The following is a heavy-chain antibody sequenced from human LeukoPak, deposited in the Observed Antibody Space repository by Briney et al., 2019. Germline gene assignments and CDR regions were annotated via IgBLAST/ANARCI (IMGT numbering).Heavy chain of an antibody. D-gene: IGHD6-19*01. CDR2: IWFDGSSK. Sequence: PGGSLRLSCAASGFTFSNYDMHWVRQAPGKGLEWVAVIWFDGSSKFYADSVKGRFTISRDNSKNTLYLQMNSLRAEDTAVYYCASSAGALIDCWGQGTLVTVSS. V-gene: IGHV3-33*01. CDR1: GFTFSNYD. CDR3: ASSAGALIDC. J-gene: IGHJ4*02.